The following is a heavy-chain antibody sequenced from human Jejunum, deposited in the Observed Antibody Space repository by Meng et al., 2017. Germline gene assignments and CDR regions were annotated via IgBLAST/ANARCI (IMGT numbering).Heavy chain of an antibody. CDR1: GFTVSSNH. J-gene: IGHJ4*02. CDR2: IYAGGVT. D-gene: IGHD3-22*01. V-gene: IGHV3-66*02. Sequence: GGSLRLSCAASGFTVSSNHMTWVRQAPGQGLEWVSVIYAGGVTYYADSVQGRFTISRDNSKNTVYLQMKSLRADDTATYYCARGGYYYQTSGPDYWGQGTLVTVSS. CDR3: ARGGYYYQTSGPDY.